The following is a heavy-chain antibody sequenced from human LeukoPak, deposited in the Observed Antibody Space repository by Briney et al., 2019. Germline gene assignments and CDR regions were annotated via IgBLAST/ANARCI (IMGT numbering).Heavy chain of an antibody. V-gene: IGHV4-59*01. J-gene: IGHJ5*02. CDR2: ISYSGST. CDR3: GRVFYSSNWNLFDP. Sequence: SETLSLTCTISGGSISSYYWSWIRQPPGKGLEWIGYISYSGSTNYNPSLNSRVTISVDTSKNQISLKLTSVTAADTAVYYCGRVFYSSNWNLFDPWGQGTLVTVSS. D-gene: IGHD6-13*01. CDR1: GGSISSYY.